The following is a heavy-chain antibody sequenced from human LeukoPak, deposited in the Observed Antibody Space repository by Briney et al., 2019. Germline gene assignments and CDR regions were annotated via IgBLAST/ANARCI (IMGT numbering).Heavy chain of an antibody. V-gene: IGHV1-18*01. CDR3: AREPWGFGELGWFDP. CDR2: ISAYNGNT. D-gene: IGHD3-10*01. CDR1: GYTFTSYG. J-gene: IGHJ5*02. Sequence: GASVKVSCKASGYTFTSYGISWVRQAPGQGLEWMGWISAYNGNTNYAQKLQGRVTMTTDTSTSTAYMELRSLRSDDTAVYYCAREPWGFGELGWFDPWGQGTLVTVSS.